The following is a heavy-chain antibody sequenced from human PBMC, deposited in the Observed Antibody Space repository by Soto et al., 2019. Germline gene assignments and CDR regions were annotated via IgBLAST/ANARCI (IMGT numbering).Heavy chain of an antibody. J-gene: IGHJ3*02. Sequence: QVQLQESGPGLVKPSETLSLTCTVSGGSISSYYWSWIRQPPGKGLEWIGYIYYSGSTNYNPSLKSRVTISVDTSKNQFSLKLSSVTAADTAVYYCARGLWFGEFLPRGEAFDIWGQGTMVTVSS. CDR2: IYYSGST. CDR1: GGSISSYY. D-gene: IGHD3-10*01. V-gene: IGHV4-59*01. CDR3: ARGLWFGEFLPRGEAFDI.